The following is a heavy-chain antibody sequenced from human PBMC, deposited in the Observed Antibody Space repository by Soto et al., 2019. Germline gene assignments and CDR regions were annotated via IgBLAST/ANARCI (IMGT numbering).Heavy chain of an antibody. J-gene: IGHJ4*02. Sequence: GGSLRLSCAASGFTFSSYAMSWVRQAPGKGLEWVSAISGSSGSTYYADSVKGRFTISRDNSKNTLYLQMNSLRAEDTAVYYCAKDPRRSENIVVVVAATTTDYWGQGTLVTVSS. CDR2: ISGSSGST. V-gene: IGHV3-23*01. CDR1: GFTFSSYA. CDR3: AKDPRRSENIVVVVAATTTDY. D-gene: IGHD2-15*01.